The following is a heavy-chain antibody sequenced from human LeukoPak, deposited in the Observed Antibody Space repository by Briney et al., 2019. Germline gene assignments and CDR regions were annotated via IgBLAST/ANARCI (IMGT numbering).Heavy chain of an antibody. CDR1: GDSVSSNSAT. CDR3: ARDLAGFGGYSYGMVDY. V-gene: IGHV6-1*01. J-gene: IGHJ4*02. Sequence: SQTLSLTCAISGDSVSSNSATWNWIRQSPSRGLEWLGRTYYRSKWYNDYALSVKSRITIYPDTSKNQFSLHLNSVTPEDTAVYYCARDLAGFGGYSYGMVDYWGQGTLVTVSS. CDR2: TYYRSKWYN. D-gene: IGHD5-18*01.